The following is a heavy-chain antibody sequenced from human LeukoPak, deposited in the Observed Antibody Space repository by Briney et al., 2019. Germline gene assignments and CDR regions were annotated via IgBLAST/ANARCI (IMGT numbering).Heavy chain of an antibody. J-gene: IGHJ6*02. Sequence: SETLSLTCTVSGGSISSYYWSWIRQPPGKGLEWIGYIYYSGSTNYNPSLKSRVTISVDTSKNQFSLKLSSVTAADTAVYYCARQVCSSTSCYPCYYYGMDVWGQGTTVTVSS. CDR2: IYYSGST. V-gene: IGHV4-59*01. D-gene: IGHD2-2*01. CDR3: ARQVCSSTSCYPCYYYGMDV. CDR1: GGSISSYY.